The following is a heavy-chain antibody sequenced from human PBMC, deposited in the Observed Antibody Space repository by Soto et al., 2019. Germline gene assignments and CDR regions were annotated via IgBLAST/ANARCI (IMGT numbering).Heavy chain of an antibody. J-gene: IGHJ6*03. CDR3: ARDDSNRGFDYYYYYMDV. CDR2: ISSSSSYI. D-gene: IGHD4-4*01. Sequence: GGSLRLSCAASGFTFSSYSMNWVRQAPGKGLEWVSSISSSSSYIYYADSVKGRFTISRDNAKNSLYLQMNSLRAEDTAVYYCARDDSNRGFDYYYYYMDVWGKGTTVTVSS. V-gene: IGHV3-21*01. CDR1: GFTFSSYS.